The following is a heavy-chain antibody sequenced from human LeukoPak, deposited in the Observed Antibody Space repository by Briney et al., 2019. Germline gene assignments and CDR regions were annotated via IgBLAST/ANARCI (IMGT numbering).Heavy chain of an antibody. CDR1: GFTFSSYG. CDR3: GGGGGGSIAARSLA. D-gene: IGHD6-6*01. CDR2: IRYDGSNK. V-gene: IGHV3-30*02. Sequence: GGSLRLSCAASGFTFSSYGMHWVRQAPGKGLEWVAFIRYDGSNKYYADSVKGRFTISRDNAKNSLYLQMNSLRAEDTAVYYWGGGGGGSIAARSLAWGQGTLVTVSS. J-gene: IGHJ5*02.